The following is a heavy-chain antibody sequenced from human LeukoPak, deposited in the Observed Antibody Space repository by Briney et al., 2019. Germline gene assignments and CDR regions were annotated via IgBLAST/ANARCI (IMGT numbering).Heavy chain of an antibody. J-gene: IGHJ4*02. CDR1: GYTFTGYY. CDR2: INPNSGGT. CDR3: ARVSGRIQLWSKYYFDY. V-gene: IGHV1-2*02. Sequence: GASVKVSCKASGYTFTGYYMHWVRQAPGQGLEWMGWINPNSGGTNYAQKLQGRATMTTDTSTSTAYMELRSLRSDDTAVYYCARVSGRIQLWSKYYFDYWGQGTLVTVSS. D-gene: IGHD5-18*01.